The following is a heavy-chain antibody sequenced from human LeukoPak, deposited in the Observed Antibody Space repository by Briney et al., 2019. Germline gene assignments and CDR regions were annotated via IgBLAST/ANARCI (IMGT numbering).Heavy chain of an antibody. Sequence: GRSLRLSCAASGFTFDDYAMHWVRQAPGKGLEWVSGISWNSGSIGYADSVKGRFTISRDNSKNTLYLQMNSLRAEDTAVYYCARGLVGATQGGDAFDIWGQGTMVTVSS. J-gene: IGHJ3*02. CDR2: ISWNSGSI. CDR1: GFTFDDYA. D-gene: IGHD1-26*01. CDR3: ARGLVGATQGGDAFDI. V-gene: IGHV3-9*01.